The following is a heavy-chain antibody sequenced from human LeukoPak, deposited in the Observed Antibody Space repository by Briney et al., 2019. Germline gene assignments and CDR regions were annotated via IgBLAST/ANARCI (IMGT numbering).Heavy chain of an antibody. CDR1: GGSISSGGYY. CDR3: ARLDCSSTSCYGYYYYGMDV. V-gene: IGHV4-61*08. D-gene: IGHD2-2*01. Sequence: SETLSLTCTVSGGSISSGGYYWSWIRQPPGKGLEWIGYIYYSGSTNYNPSLKSRVTISVDTSKNQFSLKLSSVTAADTAVYYCARLDCSSTSCYGYYYYGMDVWGQGTTVTVSS. J-gene: IGHJ6*02. CDR2: IYYSGST.